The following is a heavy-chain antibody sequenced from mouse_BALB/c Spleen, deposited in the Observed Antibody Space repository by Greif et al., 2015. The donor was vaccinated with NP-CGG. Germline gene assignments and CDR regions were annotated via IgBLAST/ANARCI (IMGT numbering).Heavy chain of an antibody. D-gene: IGHD2-3*01. Sequence: VQLQQPGGGLVKPGGSLKLSCAASGFAFSSYDMSWVRQTPEKRLEWVAYISSGGGSTYYPDTVKGRFTISRDNAKNTLYLQTSSLKSEDTAMYYCARYDGYYYYAMDYWGQGTSVTVSS. CDR2: ISSGGGST. J-gene: IGHJ4*01. CDR1: GFAFSSYD. V-gene: IGHV5-12-1*01. CDR3: ARYDGYYYYAMDY.